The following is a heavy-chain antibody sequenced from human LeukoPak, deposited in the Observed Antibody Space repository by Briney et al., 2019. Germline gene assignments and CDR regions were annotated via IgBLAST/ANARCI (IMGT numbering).Heavy chain of an antibody. CDR2: ISYDGSNK. CDR3: AKDLPYYYDSSGYWDAFDI. D-gene: IGHD3-22*01. CDR1: GCTFSSYG. Sequence: PGGSLRLSCAASGCTFSSYGMHWVRQAPGKGLEWVAVISYDGSNKYYADSVKGRFTISRDNSKNTLYLQMNSLRAEDTAVYYCAKDLPYYYDSSGYWDAFDIWGQGTMVTVSS. V-gene: IGHV3-30*18. J-gene: IGHJ3*02.